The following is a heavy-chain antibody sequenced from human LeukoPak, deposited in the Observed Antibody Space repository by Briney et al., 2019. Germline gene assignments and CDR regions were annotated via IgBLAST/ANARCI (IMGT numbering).Heavy chain of an antibody. Sequence: PGGSLRLSCAASGFTFSSYAMSWVRQAPGKGLEWVSAISGSGGSTYYADSVKGRFTISRDNSKNTLYLQMNSLKTEDTAVYYCTTLLGTAMVTPVTPNFDYWGQGTLVTVSS. D-gene: IGHD5-18*01. J-gene: IGHJ4*02. CDR2: ISGSGGST. CDR1: GFTFSSYA. CDR3: TTLLGTAMVTPVTPNFDY. V-gene: IGHV3-23*01.